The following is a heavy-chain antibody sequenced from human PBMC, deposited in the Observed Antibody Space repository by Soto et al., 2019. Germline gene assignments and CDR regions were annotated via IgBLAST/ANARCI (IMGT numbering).Heavy chain of an antibody. CDR1: GGSISSGGYY. J-gene: IGHJ4*02. CDR2: IYYSGST. D-gene: IGHD3-10*01. Sequence: QVQLQESGPGLVKPSQTLSPTCTVSGGSISSGGYYWSWIRQHPGKGLEWIGYIYYSGSTYYNPSLKSRVTISVDTSKNQFSLKLSSVTAADTAVYYCARDSRYGSGSKPRRGFDYWGQGTLVTVSS. V-gene: IGHV4-31*03. CDR3: ARDSRYGSGSKPRRGFDY.